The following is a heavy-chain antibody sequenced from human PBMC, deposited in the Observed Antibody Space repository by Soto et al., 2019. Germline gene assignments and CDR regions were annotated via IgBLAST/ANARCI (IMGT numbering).Heavy chain of an antibody. CDR3: ARHFHQQLVRRGLNWFDP. J-gene: IGHJ5*02. D-gene: IGHD6-13*01. V-gene: IGHV4-39*01. CDR2: IYYSGST. CDR1: GGSISSSSYF. Sequence: SETLSLTCTVSGGSISSSSYFWGWIRQPPGKGLEWIGSIYYSGSTYYNPSLKSRVTISVDTSKNQFSLKLSSVTAADTAVYYCARHFHQQLVRRGLNWFDPWGQGTLVTVSS.